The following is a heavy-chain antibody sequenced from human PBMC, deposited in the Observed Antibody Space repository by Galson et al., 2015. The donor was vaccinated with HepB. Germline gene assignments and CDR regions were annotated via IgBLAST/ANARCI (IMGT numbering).Heavy chain of an antibody. Sequence: SLRLSCAASGFTFSDYYMSWIRQAPGKGLEWVSYISSSGSTIYYADSVKGRFTISRDNAKNSLYLQMNSLRAEDTAVYYCAIGGNDSSGYYYGLAEYFQHWGQGTLVTVSS. CDR3: AIGGNDSSGYYYGLAEYFQH. CDR2: ISSSGSTI. D-gene: IGHD3-22*01. CDR1: GFTFSDYY. J-gene: IGHJ1*01. V-gene: IGHV3-11*01.